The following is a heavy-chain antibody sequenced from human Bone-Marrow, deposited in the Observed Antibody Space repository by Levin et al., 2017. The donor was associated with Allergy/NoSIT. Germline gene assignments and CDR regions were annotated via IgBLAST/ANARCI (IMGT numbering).Heavy chain of an antibody. Sequence: GGSLRLSCTASGFTVSNNYMSWVRQAPGKGLEWVSLIYSGGGTHYADSVKGRFTISRDNSKNTLSLQMNSLRPDDTAVYYCAGGPSRGYWGQGTLVTVSS. D-gene: IGHD3-16*01. CDR1: GFTVSNNY. J-gene: IGHJ4*02. V-gene: IGHV3-66*02. CDR3: AGGPSRGY. CDR2: IYSGGGT.